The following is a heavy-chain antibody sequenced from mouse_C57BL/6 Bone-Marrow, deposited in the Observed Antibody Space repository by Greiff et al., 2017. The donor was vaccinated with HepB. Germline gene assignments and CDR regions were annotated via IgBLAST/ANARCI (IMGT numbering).Heavy chain of an antibody. V-gene: IGHV1-19*01. CDR3: ASEPLYYGSAGDFDY. D-gene: IGHD1-1*01. CDR2: INPYNGGT. CDR1: GYTFTDYY. J-gene: IGHJ2*01. Sequence: EVKLQESGPVLVKPGASVKMSCKASGYTFTDYYMNWVKQSHGKSLEWIGVINPYNGGTSYNQKFKGKATLTVDKSSSTADMELTSLTSEDSAVYYCASEPLYYGSAGDFDYWGQGTTLTVSS.